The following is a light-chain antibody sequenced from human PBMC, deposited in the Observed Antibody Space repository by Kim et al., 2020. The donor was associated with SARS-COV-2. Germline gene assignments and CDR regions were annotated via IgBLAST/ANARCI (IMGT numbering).Light chain of an antibody. CDR3: NSRDSNDNVV. J-gene: IGLJ2*01. CDR1: SLRSYY. V-gene: IGLV3-19*01. Sequence: SSELTQDTAVSVALGQTVRITCKGDSLRSYYANWYQQKPGQAPILVIYGKNNRPSGIPDRFSGSSSGNTASLTITGTQAGDEADYYCNSRDSNDNVVFGG. CDR2: GKN.